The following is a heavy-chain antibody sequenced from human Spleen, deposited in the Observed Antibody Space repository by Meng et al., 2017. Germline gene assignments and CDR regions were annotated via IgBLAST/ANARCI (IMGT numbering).Heavy chain of an antibody. CDR1: GFTFSDHY. CDR2: IRNKAKGYST. Sequence: GESLKISCAASGFTFSDHYMDWVRQAPGKGLEWVGRIRNKAKGYSTDYAASVKGRFAISRDDSKTSVYLQMNSLKTEDTALYYCTTFAPGGPDSWGQGTLVTVSS. D-gene: IGHD3-16*01. V-gene: IGHV3-72*01. CDR3: TTFAPGGPDS. J-gene: IGHJ4*02.